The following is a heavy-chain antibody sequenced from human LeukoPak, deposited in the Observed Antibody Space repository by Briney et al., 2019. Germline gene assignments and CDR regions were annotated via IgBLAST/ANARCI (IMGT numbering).Heavy chain of an antibody. D-gene: IGHD4/OR15-4a*01. J-gene: IGHJ4*02. CDR2: ITSSGTTT. V-gene: IGHV3-11*01. CDR3: ARDPDYGDPY. Sequence: PGGSLRLSCSASGYTFSDSYMRWFRLSPEKGLELISYITSSGTTTEYADSVKGRFTISMVNAKNSLYLQMNSLRSEDTDVHYCARDPDYGDPYWGQGTLVTVSS. CDR1: GYTFSDSY.